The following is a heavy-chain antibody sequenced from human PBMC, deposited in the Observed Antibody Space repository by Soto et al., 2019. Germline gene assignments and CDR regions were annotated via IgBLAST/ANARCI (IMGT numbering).Heavy chain of an antibody. Sequence: GGSLRLSCAASGFTFSDYYMSWIRQAPGKGLEWVSYISSSGSTIYYADSVKGRFTISRDNAKNSLYLQMNSLRAEDTAVYYCAREREVVVPAAPDFDYWGQGTLVTVSS. CDR1: GFTFSDYY. CDR2: ISSSGSTI. CDR3: AREREVVVPAAPDFDY. J-gene: IGHJ4*02. D-gene: IGHD2-2*01. V-gene: IGHV3-11*01.